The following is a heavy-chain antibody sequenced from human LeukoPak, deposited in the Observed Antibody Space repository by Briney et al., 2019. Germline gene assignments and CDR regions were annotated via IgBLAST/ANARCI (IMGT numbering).Heavy chain of an antibody. V-gene: IGHV3-49*04. CDR2: IRSKAYGGTT. CDR3: TRDHWNHEGYNWFDP. CDR1: GFTFGGNA. J-gene: IGHJ5*02. Sequence: GGSLRLSCTASGFTFGGNAMSWVRQAPGKGLEWVGFIRSKAYGGTTEYAASVKGIFTISRDDSKSIVYLQMNSLKTEDTAVYYCTRDHWNHEGYNWFDPWGQGTLVTVSS. D-gene: IGHD1-1*01.